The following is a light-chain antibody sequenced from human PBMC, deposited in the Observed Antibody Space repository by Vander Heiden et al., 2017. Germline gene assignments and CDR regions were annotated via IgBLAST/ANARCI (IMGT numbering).Light chain of an antibody. V-gene: IGKV3D-20*01. CDR2: EAY. CDR3: QHYDNSPPYT. CDR1: QIISNNC. J-gene: IGKJ2*01. Sequence: ENELTPYHATLSLSPWDRATLSCASRQIISNNCLAWYQQKPGLAPRLLIYEAYSRAAGIPDRFSGSGSWTDFTLTINSLEPEDFVIYYCQHYDNSPPYTFGQGTKLEIK.